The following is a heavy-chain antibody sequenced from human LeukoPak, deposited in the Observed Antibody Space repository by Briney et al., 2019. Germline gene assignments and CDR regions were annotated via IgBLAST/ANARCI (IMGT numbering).Heavy chain of an antibody. J-gene: IGHJ4*02. CDR1: GFNFSDYH. D-gene: IGHD4-11*01. CDR3: ARRTYSNYFFAY. Sequence: GGSLRLPCATSGFNFSDYHMIWIRQAPGKGLAGVSDMSESGDTKFYTDSVKDRCHISSNHGKKSMYLQVNSLRAEDTAGYYFARRTYSNYFFAYWGQGKLVTVSS. V-gene: IGHV3-11*01. CDR2: MSESGDTK.